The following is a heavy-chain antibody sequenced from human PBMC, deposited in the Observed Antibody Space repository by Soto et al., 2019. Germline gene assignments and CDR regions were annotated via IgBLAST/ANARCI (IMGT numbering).Heavy chain of an antibody. V-gene: IGHV3-33*01. CDR1: GFTFRIYS. Sequence: GGSLRLSCAASGFTFRIYSMHWVRQSPGKGLEWVAVMWYDGTNKYYGESVKGRFTISRDNSENTLYLQMNSLRVEDTAVYYCARDATFGTKGGSFDIWGHGTLVTASS. CDR3: ARDATFGTKGGSFDI. CDR2: MWYDGTNK. D-gene: IGHD3-16*01. J-gene: IGHJ3*02.